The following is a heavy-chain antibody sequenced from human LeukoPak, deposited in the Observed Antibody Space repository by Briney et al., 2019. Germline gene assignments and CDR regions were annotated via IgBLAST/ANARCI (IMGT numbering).Heavy chain of an antibody. CDR3: TRVEYCSGGSCSFDP. J-gene: IGHJ5*02. CDR2: IRSKAYGGTT. D-gene: IGHD2-15*01. Sequence: GGSLRLSCAASGFTFSSYAMHWVRQAPGKGLESVGFIRSKAYGGTTEYAASVKGRFTISRDDSKSIAYLQMNSLKTDDTAVYYCTRVEYCSGGSCSFDPWGQGTLVTVSS. V-gene: IGHV3-49*04. CDR1: GFTFSSYA.